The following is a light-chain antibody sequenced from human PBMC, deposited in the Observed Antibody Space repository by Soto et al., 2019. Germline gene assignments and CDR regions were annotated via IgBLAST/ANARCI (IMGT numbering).Light chain of an antibody. V-gene: IGKV3D-15*01. CDR2: GAS. CDR3: QQYDDWPET. CDR1: QSVSNN. Sequence: EIVMTQSPGTLSLSPGERATLSCRASQSVSNNYLAWYQQKPGQAPRLLIYGASNRATGIPDRFSGSGSGTDFTLTISRLQSEDFAVYYCQQYDDWPETFGQGTKVDIK. J-gene: IGKJ1*01.